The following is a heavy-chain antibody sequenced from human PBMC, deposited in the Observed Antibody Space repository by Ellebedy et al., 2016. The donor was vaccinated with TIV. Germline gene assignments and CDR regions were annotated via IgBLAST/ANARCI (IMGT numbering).Heavy chain of an antibody. CDR1: GYTLIELS. D-gene: IGHD2-21*01. CDR3: ATGDPPYFDY. J-gene: IGHJ4*02. CDR2: FDPEDGEA. Sequence: ASVKVSCKVSGYTLIELSMHWVRQAPGKGLEWMGSFDPEDGEAIYAQNFQGRVTMTEDTSIDTAYMELSSLRSEDTAVYYCATGDPPYFDYWGQGTLVTVSS. V-gene: IGHV1-24*01.